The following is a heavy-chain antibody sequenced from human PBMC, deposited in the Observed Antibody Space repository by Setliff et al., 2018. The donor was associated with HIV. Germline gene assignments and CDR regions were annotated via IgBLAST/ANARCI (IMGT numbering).Heavy chain of an antibody. J-gene: IGHJ5*02. CDR2: IYASGST. D-gene: IGHD2-2*01. CDR3: ARDGPHCITSSCPGAWFDP. Sequence: SETLSLTCAVSGGSMSSYYWSWIRQTPGKGLEWIGYIYASGSTKYKPSLESRVTISVDTSKNQFSLKLSSVTAADTAVYYCARDGPHCITSSCPGAWFDPWGQGTLVTV. CDR1: GGSMSSYY. V-gene: IGHV4-59*12.